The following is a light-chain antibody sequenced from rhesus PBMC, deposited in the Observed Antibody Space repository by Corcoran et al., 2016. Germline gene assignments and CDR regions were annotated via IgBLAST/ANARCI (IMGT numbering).Light chain of an antibody. CDR1: QGIISW. Sequence: DIQMTQSPSSLSASVGDTVTITCRASQGIISWLAWYQQKPGKAPKLLIYKESSLQNGVTSRFRARGAGTGFSLTVRSLQSEDCATDYCQQYSSRPPTFGGGTKVELK. V-gene: IGKV1-22*01. J-gene: IGKJ4*01. CDR3: QQYSSRPPT. CDR2: KES.